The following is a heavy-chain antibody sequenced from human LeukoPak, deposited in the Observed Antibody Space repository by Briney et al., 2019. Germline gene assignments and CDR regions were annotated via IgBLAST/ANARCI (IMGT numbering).Heavy chain of an antibody. J-gene: IGHJ2*01. Sequence: PGGSLRLSCAASGFTFRSYGMHWVRRAPGKGLEWVAIIWYDGSNKYYTDSVKGRFVISKDNSKNTLYLQMNSLRAEDTAVYYCARVRGSGSEYWYIDLWGRGTLVTVSS. CDR1: GFTFRSYG. CDR2: IWYDGSNK. V-gene: IGHV3-33*01. CDR3: ARVRGSGSEYWYIDL. D-gene: IGHD5-12*01.